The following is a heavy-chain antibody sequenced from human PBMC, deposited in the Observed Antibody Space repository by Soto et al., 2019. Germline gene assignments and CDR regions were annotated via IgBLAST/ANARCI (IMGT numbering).Heavy chain of an antibody. V-gene: IGHV4-38-2*02. CDR3: ARDYPYALEVAGYFDF. Sequence: ETLSLTCTVSGYSISTGYYWAWVRQSPGKGLEWIGSVYRSGAAYYSPTLKSRVTISVDTSKNQFSLHLKSVTAADAAVYYCARDYPYALEVAGYFDFWGQGTPVTVSS. D-gene: IGHD2-15*01. J-gene: IGHJ4*02. CDR2: VYRSGAA. CDR1: GYSISTGYY.